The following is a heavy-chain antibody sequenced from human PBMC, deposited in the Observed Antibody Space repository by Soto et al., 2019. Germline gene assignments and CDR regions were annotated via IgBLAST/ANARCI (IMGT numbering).Heavy chain of an antibody. CDR3: ARDDPVVRGLF. Sequence: GGSLRLSCAASGFSVSNNYMSWVRQAPGKGLEWVSVIYSGGNTYYADSMKGRFTISRDNSKNTLYLQMNSLRAEDTAVYYCARDDPVVRGLFWGQGTLVTVSS. CDR1: GFSVSNNY. D-gene: IGHD3-10*01. J-gene: IGHJ4*02. V-gene: IGHV3-53*01. CDR2: IYSGGNT.